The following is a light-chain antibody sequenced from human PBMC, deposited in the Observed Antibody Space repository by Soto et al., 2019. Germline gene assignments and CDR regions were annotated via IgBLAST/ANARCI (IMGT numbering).Light chain of an antibody. J-gene: IGLJ2*01. CDR1: SSNIGRNN. V-gene: IGLV1-44*01. Sequence: QSALTQPPSASGTPGQRVTISCSGSSSNIGRNNVNWYQQLPGTAPKLLIDTNSQRPSGVPDRFSGSKSGTSASLAISGLQSEDEADYYYAAWDNSLNGLVFGGGTQLTVL. CDR3: AAWDNSLNGLV. CDR2: TNS.